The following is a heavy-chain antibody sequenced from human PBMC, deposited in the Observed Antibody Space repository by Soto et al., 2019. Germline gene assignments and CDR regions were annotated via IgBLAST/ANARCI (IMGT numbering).Heavy chain of an antibody. CDR1: GFTFSSYA. Sequence: EVQLLESGGCLVQPGGSLRLSCAASGFTFSSYAMNWVSQAPGKGLEWVSVISGSGGSTYYADSVKGRFTISRDNSKNTLYLQMNSLRAEDTAVYYCARRSSGWYFDYWGQGTLVTVSS. CDR2: ISGSGGST. CDR3: ARRSSGWYFDY. D-gene: IGHD6-19*01. J-gene: IGHJ4*02. V-gene: IGHV3-23*01.